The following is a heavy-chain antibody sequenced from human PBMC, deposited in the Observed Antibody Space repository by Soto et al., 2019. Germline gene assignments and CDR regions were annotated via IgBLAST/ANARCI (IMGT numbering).Heavy chain of an antibody. J-gene: IGHJ4*02. D-gene: IGHD1-26*01. V-gene: IGHV3-7*01. CDR2: VNGDGSEK. Sequence: EVQLVESGGGLVQPGGSLSLSCAASGFTFISYYISWVRQAQGKGLEWVANVNGDGSEKYYGDSVKGRFTVSRDNAKNSLYLQMNSLRAEDTAVYYCAKWGGAASDYWGQGTLVTVS. CDR3: AKWGGAASDY. CDR1: GFTFISYY.